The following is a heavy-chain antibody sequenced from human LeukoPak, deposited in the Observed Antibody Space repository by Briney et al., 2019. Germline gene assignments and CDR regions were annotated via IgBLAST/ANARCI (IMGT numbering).Heavy chain of an antibody. Sequence: GGSLRLSCAASGFTFSSYAMNWVRQAPGKGLEWVSVISGSGGSTYYADSVKGRFTISRDNSKNTLYLQMIRLRAEDTAVYYCARGSLPSNWFDPWGQGTLVTVSS. V-gene: IGHV3-23*01. J-gene: IGHJ5*02. CDR1: GFTFSSYA. CDR2: ISGSGGST. CDR3: ARGSLPSNWFDP. D-gene: IGHD2-15*01.